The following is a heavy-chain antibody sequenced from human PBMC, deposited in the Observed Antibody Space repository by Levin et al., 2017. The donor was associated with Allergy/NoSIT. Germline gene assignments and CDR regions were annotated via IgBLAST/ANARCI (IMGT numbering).Heavy chain of an antibody. CDR1: GFSLSTSGVA. V-gene: IGHV2-5*02. CDR2: IYWDDDK. CDR3: AHNARVHDGNDYYYVILN. Sequence: KRSGPTLVKPTQTLTLTCTFSGFSLSTSGVALGWIRQPPGKALEWLALIYWDDDKRYSPSLKSRLTITKDTSKNQVVLTMTNMDPLDTATYYCAHNARVHDGNDYYYVILNWGQGTLVTVSS. D-gene: IGHD3-22*01. J-gene: IGHJ4*02.